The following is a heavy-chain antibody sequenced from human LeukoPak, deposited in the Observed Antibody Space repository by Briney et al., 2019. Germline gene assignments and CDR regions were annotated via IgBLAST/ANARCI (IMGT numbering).Heavy chain of an antibody. J-gene: IGHJ6*02. CDR3: ARAPYYYGSGSYYYYYYYGMDV. Sequence: TGGSLRLSCAASGFTFSSYSMNWVRQAPGKGLEWVSYISSSGSTIYYADSVKGRFTISRGNAKNSLYLQMSSLRAEDTAVYYCARAPYYYGSGSYYYYYYYGMDVWGQGTTVTVSS. CDR2: ISSSGSTI. CDR1: GFTFSSYS. V-gene: IGHV3-48*04. D-gene: IGHD3-10*01.